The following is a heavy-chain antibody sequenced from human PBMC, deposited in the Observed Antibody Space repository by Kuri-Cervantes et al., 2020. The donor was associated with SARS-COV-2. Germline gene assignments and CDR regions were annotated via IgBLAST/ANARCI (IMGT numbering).Heavy chain of an antibody. J-gene: IGHJ4*02. CDR2: ISGSGGST. D-gene: IGHD4-23*01. Sequence: GESLKISCAASGFTFSNAWMNWVRQAPGKGLEWVSAISGSGGSTYYADSVKGRFTISRDNSKNTLYLQMNSLRAKDTAVYYCAKAPRPHWDGGNSGDYWGQGTLVTVSS. V-gene: IGHV3-23*01. CDR3: AKAPRPHWDGGNSGDY. CDR1: GFTFSNAW.